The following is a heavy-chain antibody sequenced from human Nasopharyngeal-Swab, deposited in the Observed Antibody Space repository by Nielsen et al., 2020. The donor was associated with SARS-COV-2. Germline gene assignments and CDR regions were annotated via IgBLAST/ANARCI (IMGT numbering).Heavy chain of an antibody. CDR1: GYSFTSYW. V-gene: IGHV5-51*01. D-gene: IGHD3-22*01. CDR3: ARGPPRVIDYYHYMDV. J-gene: IGHJ6*03. Sequence: KVSCKGSGYSFTSYWIGWVRQLPGKGLEWMGIIYPGDSDTRYSPSFQGQVTISADKSISNAYLQWSSLKASDTAMYYCARGPPRVIDYYHYMDVWGKGTTVTVSS. CDR2: IYPGDSDT.